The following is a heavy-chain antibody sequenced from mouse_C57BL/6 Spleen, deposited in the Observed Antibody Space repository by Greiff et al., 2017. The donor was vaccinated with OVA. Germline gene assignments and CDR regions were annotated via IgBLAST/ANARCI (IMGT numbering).Heavy chain of an antibody. V-gene: IGHV1-74*01. Sequence: QVQLQQPGAELVKPGASVKVSCKASGYTFTSYWMHWVKQRPGQGLEWIGRIHPSDSDTNYNQKFKGKATLTVDKSSSTAYMQLSSLTSEDSAVYYCAIYDYGSSYASGFAYWGQGTLVTVSA. D-gene: IGHD1-1*01. CDR1: GYTFTSYW. J-gene: IGHJ3*01. CDR2: IHPSDSDT. CDR3: AIYDYGSSYASGFAY.